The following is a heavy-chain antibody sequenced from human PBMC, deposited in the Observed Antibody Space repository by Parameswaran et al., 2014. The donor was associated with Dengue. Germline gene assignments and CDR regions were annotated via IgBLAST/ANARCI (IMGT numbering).Heavy chain of an antibody. Sequence: WVRQAPGQGLEWMGWINPNSGGTNYAQKFQGRVTMTRDTSISTAYMELSRLRSDDTAVYYCARLGEDYGGNSNDYWGQGTLVTVSS. CDR3: ARLGEDYGGNSNDY. D-gene: IGHD4-23*01. J-gene: IGHJ4*02. V-gene: IGHV1-2*02. CDR2: INPNSGGT.